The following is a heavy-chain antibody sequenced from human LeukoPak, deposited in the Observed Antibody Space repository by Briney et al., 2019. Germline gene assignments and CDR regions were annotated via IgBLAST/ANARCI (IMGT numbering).Heavy chain of an antibody. Sequence: GGSLRLSCAASGFTFSGYEMIWVRKAPGKGLEWVSYISNSDSTVHYADSVKGRFTISRDNAQNSLYLQMSSLRAEDTAVYYCARVEDDYGDYYYGMDVWGQGTTVTVSS. CDR3: ARVEDDYGDYYYGMDV. CDR1: GFTFSGYE. V-gene: IGHV3-48*03. D-gene: IGHD4-17*01. CDR2: ISNSDSTV. J-gene: IGHJ6*02.